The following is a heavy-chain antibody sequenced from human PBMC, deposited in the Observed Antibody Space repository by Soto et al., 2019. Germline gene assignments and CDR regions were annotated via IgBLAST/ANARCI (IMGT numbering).Heavy chain of an antibody. D-gene: IGHD6-19*01. V-gene: IGHV3-11*06. Sequence: GGSLRLSCVGSGFNFSDSYMSWIRQAPGKGLEWVAYISTLSTYTNYAESVRGRFTVSRDNAQRSLFLQMNSLRADDSAVYFCARHSKPGSGWFDDLDVWGQGTMVTVSS. CDR2: ISTLSTYT. J-gene: IGHJ3*01. CDR1: GFNFSDSY. CDR3: ARHSKPGSGWFDDLDV.